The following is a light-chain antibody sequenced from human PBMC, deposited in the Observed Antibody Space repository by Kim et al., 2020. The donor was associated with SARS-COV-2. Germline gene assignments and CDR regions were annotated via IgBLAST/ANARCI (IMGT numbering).Light chain of an antibody. CDR2: WTS. CDR3: QQYYTTPYT. CDR1: QSVLYSSNNKNC. V-gene: IGKV4-1*01. Sequence: IVMTQSPDSLAVSLGERATINCKSSQSVLYSSNNKNCLAWYQQKPGQPPKLLVYWTSTRESGVPDRFSGGGSGTDFTLTISSLQAEDVAVYYCQQYYTTPYTFGQGTKLEI. J-gene: IGKJ2*01.